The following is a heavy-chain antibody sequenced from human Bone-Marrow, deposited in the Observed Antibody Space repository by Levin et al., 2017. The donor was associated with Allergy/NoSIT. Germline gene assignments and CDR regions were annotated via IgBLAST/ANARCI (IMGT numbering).Heavy chain of an antibody. CDR2: ISWDGSGT. D-gene: IGHD2-8*01. J-gene: IGHJ4*02. V-gene: IGHV3-43*01. Sequence: AGGSLRLSCAASGFTFDDYTMHWVRHPPGKGLEWVSLISWDGSGTSYADSVKGRFTISRDNSANSLYLQMNSLRPGDSAFYYCAKDMGGGYCTDGFCTGGYFDSWGQGTLVTVSS. CDR1: GFTFDDYT. CDR3: AKDMGGGYCTDGFCTGGYFDS.